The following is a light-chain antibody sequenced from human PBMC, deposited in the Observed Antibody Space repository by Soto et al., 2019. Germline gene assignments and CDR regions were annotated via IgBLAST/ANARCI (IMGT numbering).Light chain of an antibody. Sequence: EIGLTQSPATLSLSPGERATLSCRASQSVSSYLAWYQQKPGQTPRLLIYDASNMATGIPARFSGSGSGTDFTLTISSLEPEDFAVYYCQQRSNWPLTFGGGTKVEIK. V-gene: IGKV3-11*01. J-gene: IGKJ4*01. CDR2: DAS. CDR3: QQRSNWPLT. CDR1: QSVSSY.